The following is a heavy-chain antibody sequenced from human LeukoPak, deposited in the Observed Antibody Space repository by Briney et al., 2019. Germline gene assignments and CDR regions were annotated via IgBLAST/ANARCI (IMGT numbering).Heavy chain of an antibody. J-gene: IGHJ4*02. CDR2: INPNSGGT. Sequence: ASVKVSCKASGYTFTSYAMNWVRQAPGQGLEWMGWINPNSGGTNYAQKFQGRVTMTRDTSISTAYMELSRLRSDDTAVYYCARARRSNYYGSGSYFGYWGRGTLVTVSS. D-gene: IGHD3-10*01. V-gene: IGHV1-2*02. CDR3: ARARRSNYYGSGSYFGY. CDR1: GYTFTSYA.